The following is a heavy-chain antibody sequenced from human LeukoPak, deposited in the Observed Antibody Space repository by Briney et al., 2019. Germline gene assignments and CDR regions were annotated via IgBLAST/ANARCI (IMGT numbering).Heavy chain of an antibody. CDR3: ARDFGIYYYDSSGYYPFDD. D-gene: IGHD3-22*01. V-gene: IGHV3-21*01. J-gene: IGHJ4*02. CDR1: GFTLSSYS. CDR2: ISSSSCYI. Sequence: GGSLTLSCAASGFTLSSYSMNWVRQAPGKGLEWVSSISSSSCYIYYVDSVKGRLTIYIDNAKNSLCLQMNSLRAEDTAVYYCARDFGIYYYDSSGYYPFDDWGQGTLVTVSS.